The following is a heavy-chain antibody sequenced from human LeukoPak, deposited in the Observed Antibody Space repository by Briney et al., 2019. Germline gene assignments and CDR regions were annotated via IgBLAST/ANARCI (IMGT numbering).Heavy chain of an antibody. CDR1: GGSISSGGYY. CDR3: ASTALKGSYFLPDH. Sequence: SETLSLTCTVSGGSISSGGYYWSWIRQPPGKGLEWIGYIYHSGSTYYNPSLKSRVTISVDRSKNQFSLKLSSVTAADTPVYYCASTALKGSYFLPDHWGQGTLLTVSS. CDR2: IYHSGST. J-gene: IGHJ4*02. V-gene: IGHV4-30-2*01. D-gene: IGHD1-26*01.